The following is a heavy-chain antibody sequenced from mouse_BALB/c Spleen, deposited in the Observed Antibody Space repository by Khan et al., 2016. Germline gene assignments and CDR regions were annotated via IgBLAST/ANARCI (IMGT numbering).Heavy chain of an antibody. D-gene: IGHD1-3*01. Sequence: QVQLKQSGPGLLAPSQSLSITCTVSGFSLTSYGVHWVRQPPGKGLEWLGVIWAGGSTNYNSALMSILRISKYNSKSLVFLKMISLPTDDTAMYYCARLEDIWGQGTTLTVSS. CDR1: GFSLTSYG. CDR2: IWAGGST. CDR3: ARLEDI. V-gene: IGHV2-9*02. J-gene: IGHJ2*01.